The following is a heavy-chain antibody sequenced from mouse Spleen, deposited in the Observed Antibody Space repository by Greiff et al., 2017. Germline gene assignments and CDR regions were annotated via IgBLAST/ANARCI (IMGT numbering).Heavy chain of an antibody. J-gene: IGHJ2*01. D-gene: IGHD1-1*01. CDR3: ARWDTTVVARGYLDY. V-gene: IGHV1-63*01. CDR1: GYTFTNYW. CDR2: IYPGGGCT. Sequence: VQLQQSGAELVRPGTSVKMSCKASGYTFTNYWIGWAKQRPGHGLEWIGDIYPGGGCTNYNEKFKGKATLTADKSSSTAYMQFSSLTSEDSAIYYCARWDTTVVARGYLDYWGQGTTLTVSS.